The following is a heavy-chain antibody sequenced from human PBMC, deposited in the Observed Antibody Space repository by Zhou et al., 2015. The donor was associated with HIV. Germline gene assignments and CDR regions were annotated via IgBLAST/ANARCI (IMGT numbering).Heavy chain of an antibody. D-gene: IGHD3-10*01. V-gene: IGHV1-46*01. Sequence: QVQLVQSGAEVKKPGASVKVSCKASGYTFTSYYMHWVRQAPGQGLEWMGIINPSGGSTSYAQKFQGRVTMTRDTSTSTVYMELSSLRSEDTAVYYCARDMEISAGSQRNYYYYYGMDVWGQGTTVTVSS. CDR2: INPSGGST. J-gene: IGHJ6*02. CDR1: GYTFTSYY. CDR3: ARDMEISAGSQRNYYYYYGMDV.